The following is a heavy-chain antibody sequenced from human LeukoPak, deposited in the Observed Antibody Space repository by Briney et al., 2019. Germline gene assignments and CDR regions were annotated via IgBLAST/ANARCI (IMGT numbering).Heavy chain of an antibody. CDR3: ARIRHNWNRGSYYFDY. J-gene: IGHJ4*02. Sequence: ESGPALVKPTQTLTLTCTFSGFSLSTSGMCVSWIRQPPGKALEWLARIDWDDDKSSRTSLKTRITISKDTSKNQVVITMTNMDPVDTATYYCARIRHNWNRGSYYFDYWGQGTLVTVSS. V-gene: IGHV2-70*11. CDR2: IDWDDDK. D-gene: IGHD1/OR15-1a*01. CDR1: GFSLSTSGMC.